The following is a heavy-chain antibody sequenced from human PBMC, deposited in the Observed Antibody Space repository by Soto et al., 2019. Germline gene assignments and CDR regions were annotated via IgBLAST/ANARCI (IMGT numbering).Heavy chain of an antibody. CDR1: GASFSSSSYY. CDR2: MYYSGTT. CDR3: ATHPAISATSFYGMDV. V-gene: IGHV4-39*01. J-gene: IGHJ6*02. D-gene: IGHD3-3*01. Sequence: QLQLQESGPGLVKPSETLSLTCTVSGASFSSSSYYWGWIRQPPEKGLEWIATMYYSGTTYYNPSLTSRVTVSIDTSKDQFSLKLTSVTAADTAVYYCATHPAISATSFYGMDVWCHGTTVTVSS.